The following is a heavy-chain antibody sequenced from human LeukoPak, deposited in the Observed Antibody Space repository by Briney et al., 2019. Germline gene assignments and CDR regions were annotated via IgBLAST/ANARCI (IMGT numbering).Heavy chain of an antibody. J-gene: IGHJ4*02. V-gene: IGHV3-66*01. D-gene: IGHD3-22*01. Sequence: PGGSLRLSCAASGFPVSSNYMSWVRQAPGKGLEWVSVIYSGGSTYYADSVKGRFTISRDNSKNTLYLQMNSLRAEDTAVYYCAGGSGYPIDYWGQGTLVTVSS. CDR2: IYSGGST. CDR3: AGGSGYPIDY. CDR1: GFPVSSNY.